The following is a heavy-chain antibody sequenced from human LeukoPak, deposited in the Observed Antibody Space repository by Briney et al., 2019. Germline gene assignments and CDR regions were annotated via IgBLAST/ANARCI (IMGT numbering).Heavy chain of an antibody. J-gene: IGHJ4*02. CDR1: GGSISSYY. V-gene: IGHV4-59*12. CDR2: VYDSGST. Sequence: SETLSLTCTVSGGSISSYYWSWIQQPPGKGLEWIGYVYDSGSTKYNPSLKSRVTISVDTSKNQFSLKLSSVTAADTAVYYCARDRSWYYFDYWGQGTLVTVSS. CDR3: ARDRSWYYFDY. D-gene: IGHD6-13*01.